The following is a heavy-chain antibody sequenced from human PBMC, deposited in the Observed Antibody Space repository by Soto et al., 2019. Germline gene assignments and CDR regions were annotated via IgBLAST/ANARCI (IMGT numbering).Heavy chain of an antibody. J-gene: IGHJ4*02. CDR2: IYYNGST. Sequence: SETMSLTCTVAGGSISSYCWSWIRQPPGKGLEWIGYIYYNGSTNYNASLKSRVTISVDTSNNQFSLKVKSVTAADTAVYFCARLSGSYNDRYFDNWGQGTLVTVSS. CDR3: ARLSGSYNDRYFDN. D-gene: IGHD1-26*01. CDR1: GGSISSYC. V-gene: IGHV4-59*12.